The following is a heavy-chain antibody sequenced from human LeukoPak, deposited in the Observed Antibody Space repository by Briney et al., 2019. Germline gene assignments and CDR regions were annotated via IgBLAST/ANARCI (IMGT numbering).Heavy chain of an antibody. CDR2: SRNKANSYST. CDR3: ARGFHSFDI. J-gene: IGHJ3*02. V-gene: IGHV3-72*01. CDR1: GFIFSDHY. Sequence: GGSLRLACAASGFIFSDHYMDWVRQAPGKGLEWVARSRNKANSYSTVYAASVQGRFTISRDESKNSLYLQMNSLITEDTAVYFCARGFHSFDIWGQGTMVTVSS.